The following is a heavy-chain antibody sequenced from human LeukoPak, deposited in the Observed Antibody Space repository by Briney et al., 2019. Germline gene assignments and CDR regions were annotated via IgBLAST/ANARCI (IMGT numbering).Heavy chain of an antibody. J-gene: IGHJ6*03. V-gene: IGHV4-4*07. D-gene: IGHD2-2*01. CDR1: GGSISSYY. CDR2: IYTSGST. Sequence: PSETLSLTCTVSGGSISSYYWSWIRQPAGKGLEWIGRIYTSGSTNYNPSLKSRVTMSVDTSKNQFSLKLSSVTAADTAVYYCARDSTTVVPAAYYYYMGVWGKGTTVTVSS. CDR3: ARDSTTVVPAAYYYYMGV.